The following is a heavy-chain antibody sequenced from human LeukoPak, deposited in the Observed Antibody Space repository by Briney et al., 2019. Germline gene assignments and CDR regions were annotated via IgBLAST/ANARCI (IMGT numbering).Heavy chain of an antibody. CDR1: GYSFTSYW. V-gene: IGHV5-51*01. CDR3: ARAAEASGSQGASDAFDI. CDR2: IYPGDSDT. D-gene: IGHD1-26*01. Sequence: GESLKISCKGSGYSFTSYWIGWVRQMPGKGLEWMGIIYPGDSDTRYSPSFQGQVTISADKSISTAYLQWSSLKASDTAMYYCARAAEASGSQGASDAFDIWGQGTMVTVSS. J-gene: IGHJ3*02.